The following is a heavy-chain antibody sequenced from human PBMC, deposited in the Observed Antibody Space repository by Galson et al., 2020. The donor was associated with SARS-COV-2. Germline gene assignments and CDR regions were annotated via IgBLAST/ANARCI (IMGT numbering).Heavy chain of an antibody. V-gene: IGHV3-11*01. CDR2: ISSSGSTI. CDR3: ASSPGYCTNGVCYTYYYGMDV. J-gene: IGHJ6*02. D-gene: IGHD2-8*01. Sequence: GGSLRLSCAASGFTFSDYYMSWIRQAPGKGLEWVSYISSSGSTIYYADSVKGRFTISRDNAKNSLYLQMNSLRAEDTAVYYCASSPGYCTNGVCYTYYYGMDVWGQGTTVTVSS. CDR1: GFTFSDYY.